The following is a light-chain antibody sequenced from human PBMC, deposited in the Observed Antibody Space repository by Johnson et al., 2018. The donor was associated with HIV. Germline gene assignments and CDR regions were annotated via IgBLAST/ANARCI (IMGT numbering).Light chain of an antibody. V-gene: IGLV1-51*02. CDR1: SSNIGNNY. J-gene: IGLJ1*01. Sequence: QSVLTQPPSVSAAPGQNVNISCSGGSSNIGNNYVSWYQQFPGTAPKLLMYENNKRPSGISDRFSDSQYGTSATLAITALQTGDEADYYCGTWDTSLGSQYVFGSGTKVTVL. CDR3: GTWDTSLGSQYV. CDR2: ENN.